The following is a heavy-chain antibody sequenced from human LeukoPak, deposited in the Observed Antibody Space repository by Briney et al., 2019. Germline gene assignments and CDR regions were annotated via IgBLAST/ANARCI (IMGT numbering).Heavy chain of an antibody. Sequence: GGSLRLSCAASGFTFSSYAMHWVRQAPGKGLEWVAVISYDGSNKYYADSVKGRFTISRDNSKNTLYLQMNSLRPEDTAVYYCGLLATGSYSFADYWGQGTLVTVSS. D-gene: IGHD1-26*01. CDR3: GLLATGSYSFADY. CDR1: GFTFSSYA. V-gene: IGHV3-30*04. J-gene: IGHJ4*02. CDR2: ISYDGSNK.